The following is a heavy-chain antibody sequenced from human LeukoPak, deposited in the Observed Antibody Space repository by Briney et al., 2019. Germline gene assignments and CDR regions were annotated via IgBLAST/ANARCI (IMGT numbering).Heavy chain of an antibody. CDR3: ARAPSGYYDSSGYYLYYFDD. CDR1: GGSFSGYY. V-gene: IGHV4-34*01. J-gene: IGHJ4*02. Sequence: RPSETLSLTCAVYGGSFSGYYWSWIRQPPGKGLEWIGEINHSGSTNYNPSLKSRVTISVDTSKNQFSLKLSSVTAADTAVYYCARAPSGYYDSSGYYLYYFDDWGQGTLVTVSS. CDR2: INHSGST. D-gene: IGHD3-22*01.